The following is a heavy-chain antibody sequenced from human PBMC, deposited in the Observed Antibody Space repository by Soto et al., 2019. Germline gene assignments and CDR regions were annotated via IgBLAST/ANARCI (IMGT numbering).Heavy chain of an antibody. CDR2: IKSKTDGGTT. CDR3: TTDHYCSSTSCPADYYYYYGMDV. J-gene: IGHJ6*02. V-gene: IGHV3-15*01. Sequence: GSLRLSCAASGFTFSNAWMSWVRQAPGKGLEWVGRIKSKTDGGTTDYAAPVKGRFTISRDDSKNTLYLQMNSLKTEDTAVYYCTTDHYCSSTSCPADYYYYYGMDVWGQGTTVTVSS. CDR1: GFTFSNAW. D-gene: IGHD2-2*01.